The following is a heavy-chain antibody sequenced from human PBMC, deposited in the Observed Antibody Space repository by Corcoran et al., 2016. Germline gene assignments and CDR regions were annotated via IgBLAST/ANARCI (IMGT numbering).Heavy chain of an antibody. CDR2: ISFDGSNQ. CDR3: AKGYDDVWGSYPIDY. Sequence: QVQLVESGGGVVQPGRSLRLSCAASGFTFSSYGMHWVRQAPGKGLEWVAVISFDGSNQYYAAFVKGRFTISRDNSKNTLYLQMNSLRAEDTAVHYCAKGYDDVWGSYPIDYWGQGTLVTVSS. V-gene: IGHV3-30*18. CDR1: GFTFSSYG. J-gene: IGHJ4*02. D-gene: IGHD3-16*02.